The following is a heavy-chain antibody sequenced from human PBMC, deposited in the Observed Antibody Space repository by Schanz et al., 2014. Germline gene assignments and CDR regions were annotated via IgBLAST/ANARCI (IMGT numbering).Heavy chain of an antibody. CDR3: ARAAYGGYTSAPLRY. CDR1: GFTFSDHY. V-gene: IGHV3-72*01. J-gene: IGHJ4*02. CDR2: ITNKPNNYNT. D-gene: IGHD5-12*01. Sequence: EVQLVESGGGMVQPGGSLRLSCAASGFTFSDHYMDWVRQAPGKGLEWVGRITNKPNNYNTEYAASVKGRFTISRDDSRNSLYLQMSSLKTEDTAVYYCARAAYGGYTSAPLRYWGQGTLVTVSS.